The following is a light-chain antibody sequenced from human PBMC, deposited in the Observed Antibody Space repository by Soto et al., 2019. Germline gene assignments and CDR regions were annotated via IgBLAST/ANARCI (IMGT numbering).Light chain of an antibody. CDR1: SSDIGGYNY. CDR3: TSYISSNTRV. V-gene: IGLV2-14*01. CDR2: EVR. J-gene: IGLJ1*01. Sequence: QSALTQPASVSGSPGQSITISCTGTSSDIGGYNYVSWYQQHPGKAPKLMIYEVRNRPSGVSHRFSGSKSGNMASLTISGLQAEDEADYYCTSYISSNTRVFGTGTKLTVL.